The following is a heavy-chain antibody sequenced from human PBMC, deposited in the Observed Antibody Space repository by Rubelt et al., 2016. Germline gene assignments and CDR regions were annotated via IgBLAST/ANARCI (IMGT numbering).Heavy chain of an antibody. Sequence: GLVKPSETLSLTCTVSGGSISSSSYYWGWIRQPPGKGLEWIGSIYYSGSTYYNPSLKSRVTISVDTSKNQFSLKLSSVTAADTAVYYCARDGSYYYGSGESVEFLYNWFDPWGQGTLVTVSS. CDR2: IYYSGST. CDR1: GGSISSSSYY. V-gene: IGHV4-39*07. CDR3: ARDGSYYYGSGESVEFLYNWFDP. J-gene: IGHJ5*02. D-gene: IGHD3-10*01.